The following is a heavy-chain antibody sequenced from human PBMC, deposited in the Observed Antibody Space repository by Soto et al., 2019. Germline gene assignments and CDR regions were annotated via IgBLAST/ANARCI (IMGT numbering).Heavy chain of an antibody. D-gene: IGHD4-4*01. V-gene: IGHV3-23*01. CDR1: GFTFRSYA. Sequence: PGGSLRLSCAASGFTFRSYAMSWVRQAPGKGLEWVSGISGNGDSTYYADSVKGRFTISRDNSKNVLYLQMNSLRAEDTAVYYCARSKKGLYFQHWGQGTLVTVSS. CDR2: ISGNGDST. J-gene: IGHJ1*01. CDR3: ARSKKGLYFQH.